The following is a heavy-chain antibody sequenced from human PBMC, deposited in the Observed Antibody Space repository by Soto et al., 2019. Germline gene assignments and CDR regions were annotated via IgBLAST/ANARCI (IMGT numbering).Heavy chain of an antibody. CDR3: ASSIVPAANFDY. V-gene: IGHV1-18*01. CDR1: GYTFTSYG. D-gene: IGHD2-2*01. J-gene: IGHJ4*02. Sequence: ASVKVSSKXSGYTFTSYGISWVRQAPGQGLEWMGWISAYNGNTNYAQKLQGRVTMTTDTSTSTAYMELRSLGSDDTAVYYCASSIVPAANFDYWGQGTLVTVSS. CDR2: ISAYNGNT.